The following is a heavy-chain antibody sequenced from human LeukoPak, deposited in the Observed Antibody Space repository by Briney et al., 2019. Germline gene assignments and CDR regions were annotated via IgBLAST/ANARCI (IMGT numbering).Heavy chain of an antibody. Sequence: PGGSLRLSCAASGFTVSSNYMSWVRQAPGKGLEWVSVIYFGGSTYYADSVKGRFSISRDNLKNTLYLQMNSLRAEDTAVYHCARDYSGSGHFDYWGQGTLVTVSS. V-gene: IGHV3-66*01. J-gene: IGHJ4*02. CDR1: GFTVSSNY. D-gene: IGHD3-10*01. CDR2: IYFGGST. CDR3: ARDYSGSGHFDY.